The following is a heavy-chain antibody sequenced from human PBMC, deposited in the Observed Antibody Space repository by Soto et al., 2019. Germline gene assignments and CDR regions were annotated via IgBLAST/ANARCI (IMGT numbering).Heavy chain of an antibody. V-gene: IGHV1-69*06. CDR2: IIPIFGTA. Sequence: ASVKVSCKASGGTFSSYAISWVRQAPGQGLEWMGGIIPIFGTANYAQKFQGRVTITADKSTSTAYMELSSLRSEDTAVYYCAGPSYDSSGYLRGMDVWGQGTTVTVSS. J-gene: IGHJ6*02. CDR3: AGPSYDSSGYLRGMDV. D-gene: IGHD3-22*01. CDR1: GGTFSSYA.